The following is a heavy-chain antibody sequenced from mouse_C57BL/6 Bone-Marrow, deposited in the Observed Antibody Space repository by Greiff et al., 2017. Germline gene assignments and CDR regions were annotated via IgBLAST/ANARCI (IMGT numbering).Heavy chain of an antibody. CDR3: ARGDYHVPYFDY. D-gene: IGHD1-1*02. V-gene: IGHV1-50*01. J-gene: IGHJ2*01. CDR1: GYTFTSYW. CDR2: IDPSDSYT. Sequence: QVQLQQPGAELVKPGASVKLSCKASGYTFTSYWMQWVKQRPGQGLEWIGEIDPSDSYTNYNQKFKGKATLTVDTSSSTAYMQLSSLTSEDSAVYYCARGDYHVPYFDYWGQGTTLTVSS.